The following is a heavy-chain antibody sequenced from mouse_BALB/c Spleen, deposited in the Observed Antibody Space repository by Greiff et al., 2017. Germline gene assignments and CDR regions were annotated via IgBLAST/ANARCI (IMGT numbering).Heavy chain of an antibody. CDR1: GYTFTDYA. J-gene: IGHJ4*01. D-gene: IGHD3-2*01. CDR2: ISTYYGDA. CDR3: ARDRQLGLYYAMDY. Sequence: QVQLQQSGAELVRPGVSVKISCKGSGYTFTDYAMHWVKQSHAKSLEWIGVISTYYGDASYNQKFKGKATMTVDKSSSTAYMELARLTSEDSAIYYCARDRQLGLYYAMDYWGQGTSVTVSS. V-gene: IGHV1S137*01.